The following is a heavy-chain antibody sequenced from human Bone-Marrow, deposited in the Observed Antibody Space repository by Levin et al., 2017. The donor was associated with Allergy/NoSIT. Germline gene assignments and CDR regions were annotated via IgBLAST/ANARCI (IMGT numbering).Heavy chain of an antibody. J-gene: IGHJ4*02. V-gene: IGHV5-51*01. CDR3: AKAIDNYYGSGSYPPYY. Sequence: GESLKISCQSSGYSFTKDWIAWVRLMPGTGLEWVGIIYPGDSNTRYSPSFQGQVTISADKSISTVYLQWSSLKASDTAIYYCAKAIDNYYGSGSYPPYYWGQGTLVTVSS. D-gene: IGHD3-10*01. CDR1: GYSFTKDW. CDR2: IYPGDSNT.